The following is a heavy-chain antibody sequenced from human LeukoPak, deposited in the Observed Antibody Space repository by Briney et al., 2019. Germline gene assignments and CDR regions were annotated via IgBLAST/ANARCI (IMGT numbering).Heavy chain of an antibody. CDR1: GFTFSSYG. CDR3: ARTSDVVVPAAMWCYYYGMDA. J-gene: IGHJ6*04. Sequence: PGGSLRLSRAASGFTFSSYGMHWVRQAPGKGLEWVAVIWYDGSNKYYADSVKGRFTISRDNSKNTLYLQMNSLRAEDTAVYYCARTSDVVVPAAMWCYYYGMDAWGKGTTVTVSS. V-gene: IGHV3-33*01. D-gene: IGHD2-2*01. CDR2: IWYDGSNK.